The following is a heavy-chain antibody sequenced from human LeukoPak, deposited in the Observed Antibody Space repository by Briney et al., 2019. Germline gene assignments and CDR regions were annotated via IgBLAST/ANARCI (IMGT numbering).Heavy chain of an antibody. D-gene: IGHD6-13*01. CDR1: GSTVSNNF. Sequence: GGSLRLSCAASGSTVSNNFMTWVRQAPGKGPECVSVIYSGGNTYYADSVKGRFTISRDNSKNTLYLQMNSLRAEDTAVYYCANGGSSWYQSFDYWGQGTLVTVSS. V-gene: IGHV3-53*01. J-gene: IGHJ4*02. CDR3: ANGGSSWYQSFDY. CDR2: IYSGGNT.